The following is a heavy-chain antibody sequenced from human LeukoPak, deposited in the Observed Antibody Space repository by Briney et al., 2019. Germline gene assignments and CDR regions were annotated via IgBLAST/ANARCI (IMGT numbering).Heavy chain of an antibody. V-gene: IGHV4-61*02. D-gene: IGHD6-13*01. Sequence: SETLSLTCTVSGGSISSGSYYWSWIRQPAGKGLEWIGRIYTSGSTNYNPSLKSRVTISVDTSKNQFSLKLSSVTAADTAVFYCARGAAAFDYWGQGALVAVSS. J-gene: IGHJ4*02. CDR1: GGSISSGSYY. CDR2: IYTSGST. CDR3: ARGAAAFDY.